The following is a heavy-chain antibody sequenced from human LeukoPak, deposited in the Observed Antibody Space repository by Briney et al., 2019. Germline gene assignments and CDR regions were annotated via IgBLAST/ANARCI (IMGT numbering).Heavy chain of an antibody. Sequence: ASVKVSCKASGYTFTTFGISWVRQAPGQGLEWMGWVSGSSSHTNYARQLQGRVIMTTDTSTTTAYMELRGPRSDDTAVYYCARDFDCTSTVCNDVFDIWGQGTMVTVSS. J-gene: IGHJ3*02. CDR2: VSGSSSHT. V-gene: IGHV1-18*01. CDR1: GYTFTTFG. D-gene: IGHD2/OR15-2a*01. CDR3: ARDFDCTSTVCNDVFDI.